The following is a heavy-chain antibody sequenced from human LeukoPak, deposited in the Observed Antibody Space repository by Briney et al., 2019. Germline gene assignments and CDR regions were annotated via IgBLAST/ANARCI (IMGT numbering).Heavy chain of an antibody. CDR2: IISNLGTT. CDR3: STTNDGGGYQGGDFFDY. Sequence: ASVKVSCKASGGTSNSHAISWVRQAPGQGLEWMGRIISNLGTTNRAQKFQDRVTLTADKSTNTAYMELTSLTSDDTAIYYLSTTNDGGGYQGGDFFDYWGQGTLVTVSS. D-gene: IGHD3-22*01. J-gene: IGHJ4*02. V-gene: IGHV1-69*04. CDR1: GGTSNSHA.